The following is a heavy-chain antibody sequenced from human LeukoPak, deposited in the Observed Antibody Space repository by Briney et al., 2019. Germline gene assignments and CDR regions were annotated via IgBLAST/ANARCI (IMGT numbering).Heavy chain of an antibody. Sequence: PSETLSLTCTVSGGSISSYYWSWIRQPPGKGLEWIGYIYYSGSTNYNPSLKSRVTISVDTSKDQFSLKLSSVTAADTAVYYCASPDCSGGSCGDAFDIWGQGTMVTVSS. CDR3: ASPDCSGGSCGDAFDI. CDR1: GGSISSYY. V-gene: IGHV4-59*08. CDR2: IYYSGST. D-gene: IGHD2-15*01. J-gene: IGHJ3*02.